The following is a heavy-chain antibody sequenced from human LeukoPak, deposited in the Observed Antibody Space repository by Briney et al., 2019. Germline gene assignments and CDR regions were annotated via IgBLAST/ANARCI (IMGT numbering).Heavy chain of an antibody. CDR1: GGTFSNYA. D-gene: IGHD6-13*01. V-gene: IGHV1-2*02. CDR3: ARRVDDSSSWYYSFDY. Sequence: ASVKVSCKASGGTFSNYAISWVRQAPGQGLEWMGWINPNSGGTNYAQKFQGRVTMTRDTSISTAYMELSRLRSDDTAVYYCARRVDDSSSWYYSFDYWGQGTLVTVSS. J-gene: IGHJ4*02. CDR2: INPNSGGT.